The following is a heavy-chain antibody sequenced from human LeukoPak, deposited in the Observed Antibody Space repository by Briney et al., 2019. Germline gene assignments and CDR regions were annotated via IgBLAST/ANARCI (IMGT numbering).Heavy chain of an antibody. Sequence: SETLSLTCTVSGGSISSYYWSWIRQPPGKGLEWIGYIYYSGSTNYNPSLKSRVTISVDTSKNQFSLKLSSVTAADTAVYYCARGGGGLDYWGQGTLVTVSS. CDR2: IYYSGST. CDR3: ARGGGGLDY. J-gene: IGHJ4*02. D-gene: IGHD2-15*01. CDR1: GGSISSYY. V-gene: IGHV4-59*12.